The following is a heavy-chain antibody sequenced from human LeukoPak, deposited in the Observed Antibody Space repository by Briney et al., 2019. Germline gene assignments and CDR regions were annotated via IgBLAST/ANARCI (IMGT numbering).Heavy chain of an antibody. CDR2: IYYSGST. Sequence: SETLSLTCTVSGGSISSSSSYWGWIRQPPGKGLEWIGSIYYSGSTYYNPSLKSRVTISVDTSKNQFSLKLSSVTAADTAVYYCARHYDFWSGYYVGIQDYWGQGTLVTVSS. D-gene: IGHD3-3*01. CDR1: GGSISSSSSY. CDR3: ARHYDFWSGYYVGIQDY. J-gene: IGHJ4*02. V-gene: IGHV4-39*01.